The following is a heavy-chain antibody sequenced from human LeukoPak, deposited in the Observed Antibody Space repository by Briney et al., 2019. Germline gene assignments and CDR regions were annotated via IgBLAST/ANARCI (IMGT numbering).Heavy chain of an antibody. CDR3: ARGLRLPSRSAPAVPHV. Sequence: SETLSFTCAVYGGSFSDYYWNWIRQPPGKGLEWIGEINHSGTTNYNPSLKSRVTISVDTSKNQFSLRLSAVTAADTAVYHCARGLRLPSRSAPAVPHVWAKGTTVTVSA. CDR1: GGSFSDYY. J-gene: IGHJ6*04. V-gene: IGHV4-34*01. CDR2: INHSGTT. D-gene: IGHD2-2*01.